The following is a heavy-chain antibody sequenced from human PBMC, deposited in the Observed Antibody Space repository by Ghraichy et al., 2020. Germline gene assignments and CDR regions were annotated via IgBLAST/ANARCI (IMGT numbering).Heavy chain of an antibody. V-gene: IGHV3-23*01. J-gene: IGHJ4*02. CDR2: ISGSGGST. CDR3: AKGLAGRLGPWELPLTYFDY. Sequence: GESLNISCAASGFTFSSYAMSWVRQAPGKGLEWVSAISGSGGSTYYADSVKGRFTISRDNSKNTLYLQMNSLRAEDTAVYYCAKGLAGRLGPWELPLTYFDYWGQGTLVTVSS. D-gene: IGHD1-26*01. CDR1: GFTFSSYA.